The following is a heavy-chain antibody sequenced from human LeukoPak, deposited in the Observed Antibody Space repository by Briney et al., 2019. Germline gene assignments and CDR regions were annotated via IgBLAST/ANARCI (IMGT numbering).Heavy chain of an antibody. CDR2: IYTSGST. CDR3: ARLPRSVVGAFDI. CDR1: GGSISSGSYY. J-gene: IGHJ3*02. D-gene: IGHD1-26*01. Sequence: SETLSLTCTVSGGSISSGSYYWSWIRQPAGKGLEWIGRIYTSGSTNYNPSLKSRVTISVDTSKNQFSLKLSSVTAADTAMYYCARLPRSVVGAFDIWGQGTMVTVSS. V-gene: IGHV4-61*02.